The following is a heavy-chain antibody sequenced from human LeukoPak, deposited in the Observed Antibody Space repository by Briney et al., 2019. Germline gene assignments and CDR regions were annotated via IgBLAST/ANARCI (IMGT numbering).Heavy chain of an antibody. V-gene: IGHV3-21*01. CDR1: GFTFNTFN. CDR3: ARGHYDVLAASYKWTPDY. J-gene: IGHJ4*02. CDR2: ITIGGGYI. D-gene: IGHD3-9*01. Sequence: GRSLRLSCAASGFTFNTFNMNWVRQAPGEGLEWVSSITIGGGYIYYADSVKGRFTTSRDNAKNSLSLQLNSLRVEDTAVYYCARGHYDVLAASYKWTPDYWGQGTLVTVSS.